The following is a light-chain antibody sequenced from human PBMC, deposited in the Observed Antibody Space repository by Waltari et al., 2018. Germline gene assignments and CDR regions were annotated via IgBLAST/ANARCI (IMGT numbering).Light chain of an antibody. V-gene: IGKV1-5*03. Sequence: DIQMTQSPSTLSASVGDRVTITCRASQSFSTWLAWYQQKPGKPPRLLIYKASTLDSGVPSRFSGSGSGSEFTLTISSLQPEDFATYYCQQSYSTPRTFGQGTKLEIK. CDR2: KAS. CDR1: QSFSTW. J-gene: IGKJ2*01. CDR3: QQSYSTPRT.